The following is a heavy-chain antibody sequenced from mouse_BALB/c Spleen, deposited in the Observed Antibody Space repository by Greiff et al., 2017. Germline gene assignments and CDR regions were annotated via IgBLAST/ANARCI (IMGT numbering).Heavy chain of an antibody. J-gene: IGHJ4*01. CDR3: ARGGPMDY. CDR1: GFTFSDYY. CDR2: ISDGGSYT. V-gene: IGHV5-4*02. Sequence: DVKLVESGGGLVKPGGSLKLSCAASGFTFSDYYMYWVRQTPEKRLEWVATISDGGSYTYYPDSVKGRFTISRDNAKNNLYLQMSSLKSEDTAMYYCARGGPMDYWGQGTSVTVSS.